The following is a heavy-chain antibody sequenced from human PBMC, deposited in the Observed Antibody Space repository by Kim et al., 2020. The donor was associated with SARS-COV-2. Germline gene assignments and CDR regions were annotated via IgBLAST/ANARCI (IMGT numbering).Heavy chain of an antibody. V-gene: IGHV3-23*01. CDR1: GFTFSSYA. CDR3: AKGFSDPSGWYSGRYYFDY. Sequence: GGSLRLSCAASGFTFSSYAMSWVRQAPGKGLEWVSAISGSGGSTYYADSVKGRFTISRDNSKNTLYLQMNSLRAEDTAVYYCAKGFSDPSGWYSGRYYFDYWGQGTLVTVSS. D-gene: IGHD6-19*01. J-gene: IGHJ4*02. CDR2: ISGSGGST.